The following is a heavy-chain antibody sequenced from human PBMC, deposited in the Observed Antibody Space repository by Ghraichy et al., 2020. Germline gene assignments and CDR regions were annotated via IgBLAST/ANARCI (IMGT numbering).Heavy chain of an antibody. V-gene: IGHV3-21*01. D-gene: IGHD3-10*01. CDR1: GFSFSNYH. Sequence: GESLNISCAASGFSFSNYHMNWVRQAPGRGLEWVSSISSTSIYIDHADSVKGRFTISRDNAKNSLYLQMDSLRAEDTAVYYCVREYASGGRDYWGQGTLVTVSS. CDR3: VREYASGGRDY. CDR2: ISSTSIYI. J-gene: IGHJ4*02.